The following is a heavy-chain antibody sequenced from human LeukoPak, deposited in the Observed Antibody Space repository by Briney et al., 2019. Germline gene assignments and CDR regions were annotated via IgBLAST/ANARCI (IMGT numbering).Heavy chain of an antibody. D-gene: IGHD3-22*01. V-gene: IGHV4-39*01. J-gene: IGHJ3*02. CDR2: IYYSGST. CDR3: ARQGYDSSGYYYGYAFDI. Sequence: ASETLSLTCTVSGGSISSSSYYWGWIRQPPGKGLEWIGSIYYSGSTYYNPSLKSRVTISVDTSKNQFSLKLSSATAADTAVYYCARQGYDSSGYYYGYAFDIWGQGTMVTVSS. CDR1: GGSISSSSYY.